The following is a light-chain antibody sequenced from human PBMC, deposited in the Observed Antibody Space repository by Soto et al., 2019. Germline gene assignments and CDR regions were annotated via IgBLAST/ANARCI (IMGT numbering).Light chain of an antibody. V-gene: IGKV1-12*01. J-gene: IGKJ4*01. CDR1: QGISSW. CDR2: AAS. CDR3: QQANSFFTLT. Sequence: DIQMTQSPSSVSASVGDRVTITCRASQGISSWVAWYQQKPGKAPKLLIYAASSLQSGVPSRFSGSGSGTDFTLTISSLQPEDFATYYCQQANSFFTLTFGGGTKVEIK.